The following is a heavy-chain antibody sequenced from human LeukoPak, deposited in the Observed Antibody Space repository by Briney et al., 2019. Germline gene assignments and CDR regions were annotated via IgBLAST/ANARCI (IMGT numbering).Heavy chain of an antibody. CDR1: GYTFTGYY. CDR2: INAHTGGT. CDR3: AREKVGAKLDY. J-gene: IGHJ4*02. Sequence: ASVKVSCKASGYTFTGYYMHWVRQAPGQGVEWMGWINAHTGGTHSAQEFQARVTMTRDTSISTAYMELSRLRSDDTAVYYCAREKVGAKLDYWGQGTLVTVSS. D-gene: IGHD1-26*01. V-gene: IGHV1-2*02.